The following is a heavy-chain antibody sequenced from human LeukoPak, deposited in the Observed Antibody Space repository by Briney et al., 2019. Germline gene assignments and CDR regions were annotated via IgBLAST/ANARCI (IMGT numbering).Heavy chain of an antibody. CDR2: IYHSGST. V-gene: IGHV4-30-2*01. CDR3: ARVMGTDYDFWSGSTRDYYYMDV. D-gene: IGHD3-3*01. CDR1: GGSISSGGYY. J-gene: IGHJ6*03. Sequence: SQTLSLTCTVSGGSISSGGYYWSWIRQPPGKGLEWIGYIYHSGSTYYNPPLKSRVTISVDRSKNQFSLKLSSVTAADTAVYYCARVMGTDYDFWSGSTRDYYYMDVWGKGTTVTVSS.